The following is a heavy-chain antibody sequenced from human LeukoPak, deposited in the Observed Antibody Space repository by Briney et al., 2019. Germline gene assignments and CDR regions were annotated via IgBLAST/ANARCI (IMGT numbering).Heavy chain of an antibody. CDR2: ISSSGGHI. CDR1: GFTFNTQS. Sequence: GGSLRLSCAASGFTFNTQSMNWVRQAPGKGLEWLSAISSSGGHIYYAGSVQGRFAISRDDAKESVYLQLNSLRAEDTAVYYCARGLGWITPGAPYFDLWGHGTLVTVSS. J-gene: IGHJ4*01. V-gene: IGHV3-21*01. D-gene: IGHD5-12*01. CDR3: ARGLGWITPGAPYFDL.